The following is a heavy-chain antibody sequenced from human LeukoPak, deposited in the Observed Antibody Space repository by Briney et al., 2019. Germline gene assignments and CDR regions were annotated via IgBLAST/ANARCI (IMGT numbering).Heavy chain of an antibody. CDR2: ISGSGGST. CDR3: ARGRVGWHAVKYYYYYMDV. V-gene: IGHV3-23*01. J-gene: IGHJ6*03. CDR1: GFTFSSYA. Sequence: PGGSLRLSCAASGFTFSSYAMSWVRQAPGKGLEWVSAISGSGGSTYYADSVKGRFTISRDNAKNSLYLQMNSLRAEDTAVYYCARGRVGWHAVKYYYYYMDVWGKGTTVTVSS. D-gene: IGHD6-19*01.